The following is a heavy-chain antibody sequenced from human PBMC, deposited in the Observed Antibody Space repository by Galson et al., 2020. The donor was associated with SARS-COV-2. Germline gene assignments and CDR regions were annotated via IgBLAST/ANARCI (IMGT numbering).Heavy chain of an antibody. CDR3: VNGITGTFGPYNYYYYYGMDV. Sequence: GESLKISCSASGFTFSSYAMHWVRQAPGKGLEYVLAISSNGGSTYYADSVKGRFTISRDNSKNTLYLQMSSLRAEDTAVYYCVNGITGTFGPYNYYYYYGMDVWGQGTTVTVSS. D-gene: IGHD1-7*01. CDR1: GFTFSSYA. V-gene: IGHV3-64D*09. CDR2: ISSNGGST. J-gene: IGHJ6*02.